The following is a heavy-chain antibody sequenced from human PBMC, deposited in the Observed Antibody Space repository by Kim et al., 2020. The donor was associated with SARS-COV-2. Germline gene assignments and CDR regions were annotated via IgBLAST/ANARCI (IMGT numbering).Heavy chain of an antibody. J-gene: IGHJ5*02. V-gene: IGHV3-9*01. D-gene: IGHD6-25*01. CDR3: AKARLTDSYWFDP. Sequence: SAGAVNGRFTISRDNAKNSLYLQMNSLRDADTALYYCAKARLTDSYWFDPWGQGTLVTVSS.